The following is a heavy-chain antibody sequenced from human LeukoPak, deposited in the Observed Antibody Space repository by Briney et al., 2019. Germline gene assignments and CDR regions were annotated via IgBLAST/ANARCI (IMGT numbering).Heavy chain of an antibody. Sequence: SETLSLTCTVSGGSISSYYWSWIRQPPGKGLEWIGYIYYSGSTNYNPSLKSRVTISVDTSKNQLSLKLSSVTAADTAVYYCARRERSGGSSPNDPFDIGAQGTMATVFS. CDR3: ARRERSGGSSPNDPFDI. CDR2: IYYSGST. V-gene: IGHV4-59*01. CDR1: GGSISSYY. J-gene: IGHJ3*02. D-gene: IGHD6-19*01.